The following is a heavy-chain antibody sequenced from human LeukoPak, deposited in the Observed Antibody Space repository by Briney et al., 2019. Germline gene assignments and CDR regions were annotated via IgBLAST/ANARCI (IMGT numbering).Heavy chain of an antibody. Sequence: GGSLRLSCAASGFTFSSYAMNWVRQGPGKGLEWVSAISGGGGSTYYRDSVKGRFTISRDNSKNTLYLQMNSLRAEDTAVYYCAKDSLRFLEWLSQGMDVWGQGTTVTVSS. V-gene: IGHV3-23*01. CDR2: ISGGGGST. J-gene: IGHJ6*02. D-gene: IGHD3-3*01. CDR1: GFTFSSYA. CDR3: AKDSLRFLEWLSQGMDV.